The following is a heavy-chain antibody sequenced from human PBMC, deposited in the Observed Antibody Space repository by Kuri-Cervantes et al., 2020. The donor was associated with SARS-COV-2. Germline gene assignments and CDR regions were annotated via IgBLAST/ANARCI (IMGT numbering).Heavy chain of an antibody. V-gene: IGHV3-23*01. D-gene: IGHD3-3*01. Sequence: ETLSLTCAASGFTFSSYAMSWVRQAPGKGLEWVSAISGSGGSTYYADSVKGRFTISRDNSKNTLYLQMSSLRAEDTAVYYCARDLFRGKIFAEPGGMDVWGQGTTVTVSS. J-gene: IGHJ6*02. CDR1: GFTFSSYA. CDR2: ISGSGGST. CDR3: ARDLFRGKIFAEPGGMDV.